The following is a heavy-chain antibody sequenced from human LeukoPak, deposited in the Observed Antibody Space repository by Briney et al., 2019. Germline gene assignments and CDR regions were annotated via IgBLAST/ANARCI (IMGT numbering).Heavy chain of an antibody. D-gene: IGHD3-22*01. CDR3: ARGYYDSSGYRPRNRPVEFYYMDV. CDR2: INPSGGST. V-gene: IGHV1-46*03. CDR1: GYTFTSYY. Sequence: ASVKVSCKASGYTFTSYYMHWVRQAPGQGLEGMGIINPSGGSTSYAQKFQGRVTMTRDTSTSTVYMELSSLRSEDTAVYYCARGYYDSSGYRPRNRPVEFYYMDVWGKGTTVTVSS. J-gene: IGHJ6*03.